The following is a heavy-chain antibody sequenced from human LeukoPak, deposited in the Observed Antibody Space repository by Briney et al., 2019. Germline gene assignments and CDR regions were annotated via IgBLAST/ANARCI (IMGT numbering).Heavy chain of an antibody. Sequence: SVTVSFKASGGTFSSYAISWVRQAPGQGLEWMGGIIPIFGTANYAQRFQGRVTITTDESTSTAYMELSSLRSEDTAVYYCARGGDGDSSSWAPGIDYWGQGTLVTVSS. J-gene: IGHJ4*02. V-gene: IGHV1-69*05. CDR1: GGTFSSYA. CDR2: IIPIFGTA. D-gene: IGHD6-13*01. CDR3: ARGGDGDSSSWAPGIDY.